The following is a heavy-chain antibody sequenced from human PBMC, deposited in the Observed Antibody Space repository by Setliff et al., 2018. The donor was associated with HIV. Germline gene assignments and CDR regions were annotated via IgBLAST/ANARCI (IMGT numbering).Heavy chain of an antibody. V-gene: IGHV4-59*08. Sequence: SETLSLTCTVSGGSMNASHWSWIRQSPGKGPEWIAYIHVSGSTYFNPSLSSRVTISIDTSNNQFSLRLSSVTAADTAVYYCARTGYAFDVWGLGTMVTVSS. CDR2: IHVSGST. J-gene: IGHJ3*01. CDR1: GGSMNASH. CDR3: ARTGYAFDV.